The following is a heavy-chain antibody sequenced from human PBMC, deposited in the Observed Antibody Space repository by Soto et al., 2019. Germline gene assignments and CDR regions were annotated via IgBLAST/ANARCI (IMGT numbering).Heavy chain of an antibody. D-gene: IGHD2-2*01. CDR1: GFTFSSYW. J-gene: IGHJ6*02. CDR2: INSDGSST. V-gene: IGHV3-74*01. Sequence: GGSLRLSCAASGFTFSSYWMHWVRQAPGKGLVWVSRINSDGSSTSYADSVKGRFTISRDNAKNTLYLQMNSLRAEDTAVYYCARERVVVVPAAMDYYYYYGMDVWGQGTTVTVSS. CDR3: ARERVVVVPAAMDYYYYYGMDV.